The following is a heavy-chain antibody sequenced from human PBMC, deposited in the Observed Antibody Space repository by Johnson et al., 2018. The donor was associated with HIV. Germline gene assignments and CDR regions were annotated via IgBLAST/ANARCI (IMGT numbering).Heavy chain of an antibody. CDR1: GFTFEDYG. J-gene: IGHJ3*02. D-gene: IGHD6-6*01. CDR2: INWNGGSS. Sequence: VQLVESGGGEVRPGGSLRLSCAASGFTFEDYGMSWVRQAPGKGLEWVSSINWNGGSSDYADSMKGRFTISRDNAKNSLYLQMNSLRAEDTAVYYCARDFSSSSNAFDIWGQGTMVTVSS. V-gene: IGHV3-20*04. CDR3: ARDFSSSSNAFDI.